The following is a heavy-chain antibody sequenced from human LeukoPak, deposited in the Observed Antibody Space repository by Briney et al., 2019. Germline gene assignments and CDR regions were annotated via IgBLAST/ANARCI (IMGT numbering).Heavy chain of an antibody. CDR1: GYSFTSYW. CDR2: IYPGDSDT. V-gene: IGHV5-51*01. J-gene: IGHJ3*02. Sequence: GESLKISCKGSGYSFTSYWIDWVRQMPGKGLEWMGIIYPGDSDTRYSPSFQGQVTISADKSISTAYLQWSSLKASDTAMYYCARSVSSGWYDTAFDIWGQGTMVTVSS. D-gene: IGHD6-19*01. CDR3: ARSVSSGWYDTAFDI.